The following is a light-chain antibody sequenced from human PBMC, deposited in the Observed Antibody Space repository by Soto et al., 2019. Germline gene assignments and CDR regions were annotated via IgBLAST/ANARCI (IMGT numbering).Light chain of an antibody. V-gene: IGKV2-30*01. CDR3: MQGTHLYT. Sequence: FVMTQSPLSLPVTLGEPASISCRSIQSLVYSDGNTYLNWFQQRPGQSPRRLIYKVSNRDSGVPDRFSGSASGTDSTLKISRVEAEDVGVYYCMQGTHLYTFGQGTRLEIK. CDR1: QSLVYSDGNTY. CDR2: KVS. J-gene: IGKJ5*01.